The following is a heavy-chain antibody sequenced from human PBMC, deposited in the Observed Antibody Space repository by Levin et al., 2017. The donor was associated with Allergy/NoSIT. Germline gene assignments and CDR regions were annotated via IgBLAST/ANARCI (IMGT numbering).Heavy chain of an antibody. J-gene: IGHJ3*02. CDR2: IIPIFGTA. D-gene: IGHD3-10*01. V-gene: IGHV1-69*06. CDR1: GGTFSSYA. CDR3: ARDQEPFGELFGAFDI. Sequence: SVKVSCKASGGTFSSYAISWVRQAPGQGLEWMGGIIPIFGTANYAQKFQGRVTITADKSTSTAYMELSSLRSEDTAVYYCARDQEPFGELFGAFDIWGQGTMVTVSS.